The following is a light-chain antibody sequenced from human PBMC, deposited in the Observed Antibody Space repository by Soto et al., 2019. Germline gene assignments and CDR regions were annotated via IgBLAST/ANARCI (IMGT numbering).Light chain of an antibody. V-gene: IGKV1-27*01. CDR2: AAS. Sequence: DIQMTQSPSSLSASVGDRVTITCRASQGISNYLAWYQQKPGKIPKVLIYAASTFQSGVPSRFSGSGSGTDFTLTISSLPPEDVATYYCPRYNSAPWTFGQGTKVEIK. J-gene: IGKJ1*01. CDR3: PRYNSAPWT. CDR1: QGISNY.